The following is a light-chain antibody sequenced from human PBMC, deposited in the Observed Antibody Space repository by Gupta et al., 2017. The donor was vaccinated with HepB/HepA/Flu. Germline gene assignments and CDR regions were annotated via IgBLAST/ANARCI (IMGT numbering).Light chain of an antibody. Sequence: SALTHRAPVSGSRGDSITISCTGASSDVGTYNLVSWYQQHPGKAPKLMIYEVTKRPSGVSNRFSGSKSGNTASLTISGLQAEDEADYYCCSYAGSSADVVFGGGTKLTVL. CDR1: SSDVGTYNL. J-gene: IGLJ2*01. CDR2: EVT. V-gene: IGLV2-23*02. CDR3: CSYAGSSADVV.